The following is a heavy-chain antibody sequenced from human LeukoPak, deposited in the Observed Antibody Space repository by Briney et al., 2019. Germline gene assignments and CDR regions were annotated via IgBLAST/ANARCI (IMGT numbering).Heavy chain of an antibody. CDR3: ARSIVGATTRLVAFDI. J-gene: IGHJ3*02. CDR1: GGSISSYY. CDR2: IYYSGST. V-gene: IGHV4-59*01. D-gene: IGHD1-26*01. Sequence: PSETLSLTCTVSGGSISSYYWSWIRQPPGKGLEWIGYIYYSGSTNYNPSLKSRVTISVDTSKNQFSLKLSSVTAADTAVYYCARSIVGATTRLVAFDIWGQGTMVTVSS.